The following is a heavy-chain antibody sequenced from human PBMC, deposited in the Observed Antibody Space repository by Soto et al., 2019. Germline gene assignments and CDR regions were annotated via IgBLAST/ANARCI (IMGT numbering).Heavy chain of an antibody. CDR3: RRDWDYPVL. J-gene: IGHJ4*02. CDR2: VRSKADGGTT. CDR1: GFTFANAW. Sequence: GGSLRLSCAASGFTFANAWMSWVRQAPGKGLEWVGRVRSKADGGTTDYAAPVKGRFTISRDDSENTLYLQMNSLKIDDTAVYYCRRDWDYPVLWGQGTLVTVSS. V-gene: IGHV3-15*01. D-gene: IGHD1-7*01.